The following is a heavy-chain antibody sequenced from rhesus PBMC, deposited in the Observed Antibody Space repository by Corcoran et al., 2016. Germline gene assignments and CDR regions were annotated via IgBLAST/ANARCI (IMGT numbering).Heavy chain of an antibody. CDR3: ARTAFYEDDYGYYYTDGLDS. CDR1: GFSISTSGMG. D-gene: IGHD3-9*01. V-gene: IGHV2-174*01. CDR2: IYWDDYK. J-gene: IGHJ6*01. Sequence: QVTLKESGPALVKPTQTLTLTCTFSGFSISTSGMGVGWIRQPPGKALEWLALIYWDDYKYYRPSLKSRLTISKDTSKNQVFLTMPNMDPVDTAPYYCARTAFYEDDYGYYYTDGLDSWGQGVVVTVSS.